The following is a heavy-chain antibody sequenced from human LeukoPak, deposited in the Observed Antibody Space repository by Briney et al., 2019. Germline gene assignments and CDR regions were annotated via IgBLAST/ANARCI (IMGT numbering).Heavy chain of an antibody. D-gene: IGHD4-17*01. CDR3: AKGDGYGDYYYGMDV. Sequence: PGGSLRLSCAASGFTFSSYAMHWVRQAPGKGLEWVAVISYDGSNKYYADSVKGRFTISRDNSKNTLYLQMNSLRAEDTAVYYCAKGDGYGDYYYGMDVWGQGTTVTVS. CDR2: ISYDGSNK. CDR1: GFTFSSYA. J-gene: IGHJ6*02. V-gene: IGHV3-30*04.